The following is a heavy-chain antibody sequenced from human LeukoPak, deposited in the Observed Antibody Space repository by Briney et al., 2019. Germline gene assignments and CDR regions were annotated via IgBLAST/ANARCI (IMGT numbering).Heavy chain of an antibody. J-gene: IGHJ4*02. CDR2: ISGRGASK. CDR1: GLTFNNYA. V-gene: IGHV3-23*01. CDR3: AKGVVVAPDVTPFDY. D-gene: IGHD2-2*01. Sequence: GGSLRLSCAVSGLTFNNYAMSWVRQAPGKGLEWVSGISGRGASKYYADSVKGRFTTSRDNSKNTLYLQMNSLRAEDTAVYYCAKGVVVAPDVTPFDYWGQGTLVTVSS.